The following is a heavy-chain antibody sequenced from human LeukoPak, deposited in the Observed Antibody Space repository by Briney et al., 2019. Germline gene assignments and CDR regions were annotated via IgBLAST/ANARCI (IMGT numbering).Heavy chain of an antibody. Sequence: GGSLRLSCAASGFTVSSNYMSWVRQAPGKGLEWVSVIYSGGSTYYADSVKGRFTISRDNSKNTLYLQMNSLRAEDTAVYYCARTESARASTPLGNWGQGTLVTVSS. CDR2: IYSGGST. CDR1: GFTVSSNY. CDR3: ARTESARASTPLGN. D-gene: IGHD7-27*01. V-gene: IGHV3-53*01. J-gene: IGHJ4*02.